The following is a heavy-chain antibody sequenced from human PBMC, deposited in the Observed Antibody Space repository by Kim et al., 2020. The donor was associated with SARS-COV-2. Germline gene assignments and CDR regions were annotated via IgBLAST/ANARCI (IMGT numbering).Heavy chain of an antibody. CDR2: IVVGSGDT. Sequence: SVKVSCKASGFTLSNSAMHWVRQARGQRLEWIGWIVVGSGDTRYSQKFLERVSITRDMSTSTGYMEVSGLRSGDTAVYYCSALHRAAGSDTNYYYYGMDAWGQGTTVTVSS. CDR1: GFTLSNSA. J-gene: IGHJ6*02. D-gene: IGHD6-13*01. V-gene: IGHV1-58*02. CDR3: SALHRAAGSDTNYYYYGMDA.